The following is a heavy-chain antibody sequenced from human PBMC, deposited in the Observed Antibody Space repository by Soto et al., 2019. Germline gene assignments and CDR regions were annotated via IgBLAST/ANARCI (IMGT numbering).Heavy chain of an antibody. CDR2: TIPIIATA. CDR1: GGNFMDMA. V-gene: IGHV1-69*01. D-gene: IGHD3-22*01. J-gene: IGHJ4*02. Sequence: QVQLVQSGAGGRNPGSSGGFSCEAFGGNFMDMAFSGVGQAPEQGLGGMGGTIPIIATADYAQKFQGRVTITADESTRTAYMEVTSLTSEDTAVYFCAGTYDTSGDYPYYFDYWGQGTPVTVSS. CDR3: AGTYDTSGDYPYYFDY.